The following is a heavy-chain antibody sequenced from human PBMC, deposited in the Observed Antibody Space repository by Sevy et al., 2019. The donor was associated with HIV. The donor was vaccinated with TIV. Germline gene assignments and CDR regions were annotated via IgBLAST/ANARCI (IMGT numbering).Heavy chain of an antibody. J-gene: IGHJ6*03. Sequence: GGSLRLSCAASGFTFSSYGMHWVRQAPGKGLEWVAVISYDGSNKYYADSVKGRFTISRDNSKNTLYLQMNSLRAEDTAVYYSAKSGSSSEFVGYYYDYMDVWGKGTTVTVSS. D-gene: IGHD6-6*01. CDR2: ISYDGSNK. CDR3: AKSGSSSEFVGYYYDYMDV. CDR1: GFTFSSYG. V-gene: IGHV3-30*18.